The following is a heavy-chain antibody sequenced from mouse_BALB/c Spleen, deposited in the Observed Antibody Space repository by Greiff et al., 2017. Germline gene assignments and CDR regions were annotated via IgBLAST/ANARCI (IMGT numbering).Heavy chain of an antibody. CDR2: ISNGGGST. J-gene: IGHJ2*01. CDR3: ARNGFPFDY. D-gene: IGHD1-2*01. Sequence: EVQGVESGGGLVQPGGSLKLSCAASGFTFSSYTMSWVRQTPEKRLEWVAYISNGGGSTYYPDTVKGRFTISRDNAKNTLYLQMSSLKSEDTAMYYCARNGFPFDYWGQGTTLTVSS. CDR1: GFTFSSYT. V-gene: IGHV5-12-2*01.